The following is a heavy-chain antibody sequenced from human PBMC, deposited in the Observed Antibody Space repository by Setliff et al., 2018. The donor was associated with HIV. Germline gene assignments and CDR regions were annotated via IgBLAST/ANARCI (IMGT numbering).Heavy chain of an antibody. CDR1: GYNFENYA. J-gene: IGHJ5*02. CDR3: ARALYGDYGGDLNWLDP. CDR2: INANSGSP. V-gene: IGHV7-4-1*02. Sequence: GASVKVSCKTSGYNFENYAINWVRQAPGQGLEWMGWINANSGSPTYAQAFTGRFVFSLDTSVSTTYLQISSLKAEDTAVYYCARALYGDYGGDLNWLDPWGQGTLVTVSS. D-gene: IGHD4-17*01.